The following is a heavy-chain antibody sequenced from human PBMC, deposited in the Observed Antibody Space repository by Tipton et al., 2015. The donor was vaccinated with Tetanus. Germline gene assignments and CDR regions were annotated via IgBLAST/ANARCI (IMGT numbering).Heavy chain of an antibody. D-gene: IGHD5-18*01. V-gene: IGHV3-21*04. CDR3: ARDDGYSSGYGH. J-gene: IGHJ4*02. Sequence: SLRLSCVVSGFRLRDYTINWVRQAPGKGLEWVSGITKRSRFIYYADSVKGRFTIARDNSNQSVYLEMNSLRAVDTALYYCARDDGYSSGYGHWGQGTLVTVSS. CDR1: GFRLRDYT. CDR2: ITKRSRFI.